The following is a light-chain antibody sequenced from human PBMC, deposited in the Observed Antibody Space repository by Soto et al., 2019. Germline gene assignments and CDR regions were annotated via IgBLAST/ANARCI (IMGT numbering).Light chain of an antibody. J-gene: IGKJ1*01. CDR3: QQYTTYPWT. CDR2: DAS. Sequence: DSRTTQSPAALSASVGDRVTITCRASQSISSWLAWYQQKPGRAPKVLIFDASSLESGVPSRFSGSGSATEFTLTISSLQPDDFATYYCQQYTTYPWTFGQGTKVDI. CDR1: QSISSW. V-gene: IGKV1-5*01.